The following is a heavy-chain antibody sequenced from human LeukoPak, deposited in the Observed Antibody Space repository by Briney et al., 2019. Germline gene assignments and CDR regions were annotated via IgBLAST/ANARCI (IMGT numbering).Heavy chain of an antibody. CDR1: GFTFTTYG. CDR2: IQNDEIDK. D-gene: IGHD4-23*01. CDR3: AKERKLLPFDC. V-gene: IGHV3-30*02. J-gene: IGHJ4*02. Sequence: GGSLRLSCAASGFTFTTYGMHWVRQAPGKGLEWVAFIQNDEIDKFYADSVKGRFTISRDNSRNTLYLQMNSLRAEGTAVYYCAKERKLLPFDCWGQGTLVTVSS.